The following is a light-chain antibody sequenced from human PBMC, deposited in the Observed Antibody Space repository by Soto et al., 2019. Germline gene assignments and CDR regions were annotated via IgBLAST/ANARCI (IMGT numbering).Light chain of an antibody. CDR3: QQYGSSQWT. Sequence: EIVLTQSPGTLSLSPRERATLSCRASQSVSSSYLAWYQQNPGQAPRLLIYGASSRAPGIPDRFSGSGSGTDFTLTICRLEPEDFAVYYCQQYGSSQWTFGQGTK. V-gene: IGKV3-20*01. CDR1: QSVSSSY. CDR2: GAS. J-gene: IGKJ1*01.